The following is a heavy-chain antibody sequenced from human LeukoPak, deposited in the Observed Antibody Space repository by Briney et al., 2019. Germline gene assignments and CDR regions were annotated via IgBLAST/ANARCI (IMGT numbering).Heavy chain of an antibody. CDR2: ISWNSGQI. CDR1: GFTFDDYV. CDR3: AKDSGSYSYWYLDL. D-gene: IGHD1-26*01. J-gene: IGHJ2*01. Sequence: GGSLRLSCAASGFTFDDYVMHWVRQAPGKGLEWVSGISWNSGQIGYADSVKGRFTISRDNAKNSLYLQMNSLEIEDTALYYCAKDSGSYSYWYLDLWGRGTLVTVSS. V-gene: IGHV3-9*01.